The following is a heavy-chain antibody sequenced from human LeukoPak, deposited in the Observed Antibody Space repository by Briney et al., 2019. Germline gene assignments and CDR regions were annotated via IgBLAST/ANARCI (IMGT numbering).Heavy chain of an antibody. Sequence: PSQTLSLTCTASGGSVSSGGYYWNWIRQHPGKGLEWIVYIYYSGSTYYNPSLKSRVTISVDTSKNQFSLKLRSVTAADTAVYYCASKVYCGGDCYHFDYWGQGTLVTVSS. J-gene: IGHJ4*02. CDR1: GGSVSSGGYY. CDR2: IYYSGST. CDR3: ASKVYCGGDCYHFDY. D-gene: IGHD2-21*02. V-gene: IGHV4-31*03.